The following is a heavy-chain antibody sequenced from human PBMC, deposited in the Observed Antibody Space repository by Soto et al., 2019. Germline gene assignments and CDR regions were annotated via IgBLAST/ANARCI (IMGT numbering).Heavy chain of an antibody. CDR2: ISATGGNI. CDR3: VKVAGGLGHFDL. D-gene: IGHD3-16*01. V-gene: IGHV3-23*01. Sequence: EAQLLESGGGLARPGGSLRLSCVASGFIFSDYAMTWIRQAPGKGLEWVATISATGGNIEYRESLKGRFTISRDNSKKMVDLHINVLTADDTAVYYCVKVAGGLGHFDLWGRGTLVTVSS. CDR1: GFIFSDYA. J-gene: IGHJ2*01.